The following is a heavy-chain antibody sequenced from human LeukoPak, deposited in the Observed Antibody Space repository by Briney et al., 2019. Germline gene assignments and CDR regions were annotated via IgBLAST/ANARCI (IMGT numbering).Heavy chain of an antibody. Sequence: GSLRLSCAASGFTFSSYWMSWIRQPPGKGLEWIGSIYYSGSTYYNPSLKSRVTISVDTSKNQFSLKLSSVTAADTAVYYCATDHYYDSSYWGQGTLATVSS. CDR2: IYYSGST. V-gene: IGHV4-39*07. CDR3: ATDHYYDSSY. D-gene: IGHD3-22*01. CDR1: GFTFSSYW. J-gene: IGHJ4*02.